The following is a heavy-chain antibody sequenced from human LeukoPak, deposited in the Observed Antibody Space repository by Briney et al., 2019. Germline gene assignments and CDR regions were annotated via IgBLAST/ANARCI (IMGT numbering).Heavy chain of an antibody. CDR1: GFTFSTYP. Sequence: SGGSLRLSCVVSGFTFSTYPMTWVRQAPGKGLEWVSSIDTSGSLTYYADSVKGRFTISRDNSRSTLFLQMNSLRAEDTAVYFCARIAPATANFDYWGQGTRVTVSS. J-gene: IGHJ4*02. CDR3: ARIAPATANFDY. D-gene: IGHD2-21*02. V-gene: IGHV3-23*05. CDR2: IDTSGSLT.